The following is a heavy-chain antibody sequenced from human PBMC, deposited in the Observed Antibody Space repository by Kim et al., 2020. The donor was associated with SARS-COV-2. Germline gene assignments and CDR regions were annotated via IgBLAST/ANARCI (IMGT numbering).Heavy chain of an antibody. D-gene: IGHD6-6*01. V-gene: IGHV3-23*01. CDR3: AKGPGGSSRVGSIFYMDV. Sequence: GGSLRLSCEASEFPFSDYVMSWVRRTPGKGLEWVATISGSGARTYYADSVKGRFTISRDNSKNSLFLQMNRLRADDTAIFYCAKGPGGSSRVGSIFYMDV. CDR1: EFPFSDYV. J-gene: IGHJ6*03. CDR2: ISGSGART.